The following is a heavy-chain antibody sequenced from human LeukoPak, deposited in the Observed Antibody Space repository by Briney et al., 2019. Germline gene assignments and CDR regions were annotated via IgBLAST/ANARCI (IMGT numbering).Heavy chain of an antibody. CDR2: ISWNSGSM. D-gene: IGHD6-19*01. J-gene: IGHJ2*01. Sequence: PGGSLRLSWAASGFPFDDYAMHWVRQAPGKGLEWVSGISWNSGSMDYADSVKGRFTISRDNAKNSLYLQMNSLRAEDTALYYCAKDIAVAGMTFWYFDLWGRGTLVTVSS. CDR3: AKDIAVAGMTFWYFDL. V-gene: IGHV3-9*01. CDR1: GFPFDDYA.